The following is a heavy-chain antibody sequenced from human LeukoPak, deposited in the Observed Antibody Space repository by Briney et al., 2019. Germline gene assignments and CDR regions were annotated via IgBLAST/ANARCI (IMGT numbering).Heavy chain of an antibody. CDR2: IYYSGST. Sequence: SETLSLTCTVSGGSISSSSYYWGWIRQPPGKGLEWIGSIYYSGSTYYNPSLKSRVTISVDTSKNQFSLKLSSVTAADTAVYYCATLRYFDWLSSHFDYWGQGTLVTVSS. CDR1: GGSISSSSYY. J-gene: IGHJ4*02. V-gene: IGHV4-39*01. CDR3: ATLRYFDWLSSHFDY. D-gene: IGHD3-9*01.